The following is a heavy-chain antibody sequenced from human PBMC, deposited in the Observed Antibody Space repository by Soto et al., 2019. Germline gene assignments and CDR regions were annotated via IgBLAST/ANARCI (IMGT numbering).Heavy chain of an antibody. Sequence: QVQLVQSGAEVKKPGSSVKVSCKASGGTFSSYTISWVRQAPGQGLEWMGRIIPILGIANYAQKFQGRVTITADKSTSTAYMELSSLRSEDTAVYYCAGGEYQRRAYYYYMDVWGKGTTVTVSS. CDR1: GGTFSSYT. J-gene: IGHJ6*03. CDR3: AGGEYQRRAYYYYMDV. D-gene: IGHD6-25*01. V-gene: IGHV1-69*02. CDR2: IIPILGIA.